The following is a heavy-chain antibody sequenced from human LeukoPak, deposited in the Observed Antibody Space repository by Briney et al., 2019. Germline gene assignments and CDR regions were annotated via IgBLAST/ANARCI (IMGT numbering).Heavy chain of an antibody. CDR3: ARGRGYYDSSGYYYVRRYFDY. J-gene: IGHJ4*02. CDR2: TYYRSKWYN. V-gene: IGHV6-1*01. D-gene: IGHD3-22*01. CDR1: GDSVSSNNAA. Sequence: SSQTLSLTCAISGDSVSSNNAAWNWIRQSPSRGLEWLGRTYYRSKWYNDYALSVKSRITINPDTSKNQFSLQLNSVTPEDTAVYYCARGRGYYDSSGYYYVRRYFDYWGQGTLVTVSS.